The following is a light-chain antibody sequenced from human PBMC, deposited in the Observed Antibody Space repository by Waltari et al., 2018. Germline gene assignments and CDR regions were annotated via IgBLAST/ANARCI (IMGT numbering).Light chain of an antibody. V-gene: IGLV3-21*04. CDR3: QVWDGSSDHGV. CDR1: NIGRTR. Sequence: SYVLTQPPSVSVAPGQTARTTCGGNNIGRTRVHWYQQKPGQAPVLVIYFGTARPSGIPERLSGSKSGNTATLTISRVEAGDEGDYYCQVWDGSSDHGVFGGGTRLTVL. CDR2: FGT. J-gene: IGLJ2*01.